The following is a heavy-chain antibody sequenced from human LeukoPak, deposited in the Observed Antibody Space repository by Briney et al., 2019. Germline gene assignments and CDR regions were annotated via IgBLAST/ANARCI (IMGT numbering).Heavy chain of an antibody. V-gene: IGHV4-4*07. CDR2: IYTSGST. J-gene: IGHJ4*02. CDR1: GGSISSYY. D-gene: IGHD3-22*01. CDR3: ARVLGDDSSGYYYDY. Sequence: KPSETLSLTCTVPGGSISSYYWSWIRQPAGKGLEWIGRIYTSGSTNYNPSLKSRVTMSVDTSKNQSSLKLSSVTAADTAVYYCARVLGDDSSGYYYDYWGQGTLVTVSS.